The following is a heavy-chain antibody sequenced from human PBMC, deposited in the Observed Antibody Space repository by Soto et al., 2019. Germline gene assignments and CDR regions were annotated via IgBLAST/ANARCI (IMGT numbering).Heavy chain of an antibody. V-gene: IGHV4-31*03. CDR2: IYNRGTT. J-gene: IGHJ5*01. CDR3: ARVSAGGTRWFDS. CDR1: GGSISTGVWY. D-gene: IGHD6-13*01. Sequence: QVQLQESGPGLVKPSQTLSLTCSVSGGSISTGVWYWSWVREHPGKGLEWIGDIYNRGTTSYNPSLGSRVTISRDTSKNQVSLKVNFVTAADTAVYYCARVSAGGTRWFDSWGQGIRVTVSS.